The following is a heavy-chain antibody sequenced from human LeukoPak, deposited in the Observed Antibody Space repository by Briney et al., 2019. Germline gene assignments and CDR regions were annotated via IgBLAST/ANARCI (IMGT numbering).Heavy chain of an antibody. Sequence: PSETLSLTCTVYGGSITSPYCSSIRQPPGKGLEWIGYSYYSGSTNYNPSLKSRVTLSVDTSKNQFSLKLSSVTAADTAVYYGAEDKVGDAFDIWGQGTMVTVSS. V-gene: IGHV4-59*11. CDR1: GGSITSPY. CDR2: SYYSGST. CDR3: AEDKVGDAFDI. D-gene: IGHD3-10*01. J-gene: IGHJ3*02.